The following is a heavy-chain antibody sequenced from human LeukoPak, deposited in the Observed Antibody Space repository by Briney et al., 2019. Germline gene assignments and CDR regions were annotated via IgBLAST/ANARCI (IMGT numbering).Heavy chain of an antibody. D-gene: IGHD1-7*01. CDR1: GGSVSGYY. Sequence: PSETLSLTCIVSGGSVSGYYWSWIRQPPGRGLEWIGYISDTGTSIYNPSLKNRLSMLVDTSKNHFYLNLTSVTAADTAIYYCARTRTYLDYWGQGALVTVSS. J-gene: IGHJ4*02. V-gene: IGHV4-59*02. CDR3: ARTRTYLDY. CDR2: ISDTGTS.